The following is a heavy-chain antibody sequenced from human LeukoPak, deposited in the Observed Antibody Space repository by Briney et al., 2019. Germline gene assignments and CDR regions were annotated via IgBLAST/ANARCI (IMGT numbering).Heavy chain of an antibody. CDR3: ARDAVDTANAV. D-gene: IGHD5-18*01. Sequence: GGSLRLSCAASGFTFTTYWMHWVRQAPGKGLAWVSHINSDGSITSYADSVKGRFTISRDNAKNTLYLQMNSLRAEDTAVYYCARDAVDTANAVWGQGTTVTVSS. V-gene: IGHV3-74*01. J-gene: IGHJ6*02. CDR1: GFTFTTYW. CDR2: INSDGSIT.